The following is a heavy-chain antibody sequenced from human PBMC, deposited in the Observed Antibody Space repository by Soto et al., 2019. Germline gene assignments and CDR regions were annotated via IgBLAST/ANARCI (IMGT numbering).Heavy chain of an antibody. CDR1: GYTFTGYY. CDR2: INPDSGGT. Sequence: ASVKVSCKASGYTFTGYYMHWVRQAPGQGLEWMGWINPDSGGTNYAQKFQGWVTMTRDTSICTAYMELSRLRSDDTAVYYCARDPRFSYGSGSPYYYYGMDVWGQGTTVTVSS. J-gene: IGHJ6*02. CDR3: ARDPRFSYGSGSPYYYYGMDV. D-gene: IGHD3-10*01. V-gene: IGHV1-2*04.